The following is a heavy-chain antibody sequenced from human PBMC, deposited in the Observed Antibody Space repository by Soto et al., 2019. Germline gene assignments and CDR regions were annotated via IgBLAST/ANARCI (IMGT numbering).Heavy chain of an antibody. Sequence: SETLSLTCTVSGGSISSSDYYWSWIRQPPGKGLEWIGYIYYSGSTYYNPSLKSRVTISVDTSKNQFSLKLSSVTAADTAVYYCARDQVGGSFTFPYGMDVWGQGTTVTVSS. D-gene: IGHD3-16*01. J-gene: IGHJ6*02. CDR2: IYYSGST. CDR3: ARDQVGGSFTFPYGMDV. CDR1: GGSISSSDYY. V-gene: IGHV4-30-4*08.